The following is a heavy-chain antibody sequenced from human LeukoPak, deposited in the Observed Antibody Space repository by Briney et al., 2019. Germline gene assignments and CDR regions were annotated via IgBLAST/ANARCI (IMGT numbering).Heavy chain of an antibody. J-gene: IGHJ4*02. CDR3: AKDPDCTSGICYTFFDY. Sequence: PGGSLRLSCAASGFTFSSYWMHWVRQAPGKGLVWVSRIQTDGSSTNYADSVKGRFTISRDNSKNTLYLQMNSLRAEDTAVYYCAKDPDCTSGICYTFFDYWGQGTLVTVSS. CDR2: IQTDGSST. CDR1: GFTFSSYW. V-gene: IGHV3-74*01. D-gene: IGHD2-8*01.